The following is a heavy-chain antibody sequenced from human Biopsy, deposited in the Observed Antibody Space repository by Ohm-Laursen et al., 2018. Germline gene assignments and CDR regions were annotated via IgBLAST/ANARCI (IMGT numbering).Heavy chain of an antibody. D-gene: IGHD2-15*01. J-gene: IGHJ4*02. CDR1: GGSIRNFY. V-gene: IGHV4-59*08. CDR3: ARCAGGGSCYAGFDH. Sequence: TLSLTCTVSGGSIRNFYWTWIRQSPGEGLEYIGYIYYSGFTHYNPPLKSRVAISVDTSRNQFSLKMNSLTAADTAVYFCARCAGGGSCYAGFDHWGRGSLVTVSS. CDR2: IYYSGFT.